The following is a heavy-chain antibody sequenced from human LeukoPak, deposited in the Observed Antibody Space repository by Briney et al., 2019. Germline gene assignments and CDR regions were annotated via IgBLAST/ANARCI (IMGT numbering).Heavy chain of an antibody. Sequence: PGRSLRLSCAASGFTFSSYGMHWVRQAPGKGLEWVAVISYDGSNKYYADSVKGRFTISRDNSKNTLYLQMNSLRAEDTAVYYCAKRAVAALDLWGRGTLVTVSP. CDR3: AKRAVAALDL. CDR2: ISYDGSNK. CDR1: GFTFSSYG. D-gene: IGHD6-19*01. J-gene: IGHJ2*01. V-gene: IGHV3-30*18.